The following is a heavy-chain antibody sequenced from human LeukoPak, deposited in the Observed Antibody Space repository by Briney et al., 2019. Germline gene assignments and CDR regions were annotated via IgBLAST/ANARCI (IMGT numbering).Heavy chain of an antibody. J-gene: IGHJ4*02. Sequence: GGSLRLSCAASGLTFSSYAMSWVRQAPGKGLEWVSAISGSGGSTYYADSVKGRFTISRDNSKNTLYLQMNSLRAEDTAVYYCAKYPRANYDSSGYYFVYWGQGTLVTVSS. CDR3: AKYPRANYDSSGYYFVY. CDR2: ISGSGGST. D-gene: IGHD3-22*01. CDR1: GLTFSSYA. V-gene: IGHV3-23*01.